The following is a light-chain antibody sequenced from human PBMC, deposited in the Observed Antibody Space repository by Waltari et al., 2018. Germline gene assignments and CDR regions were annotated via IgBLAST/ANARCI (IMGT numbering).Light chain of an antibody. CDR1: QSISNW. J-gene: IGKJ4*01. Sequence: DIQMTQSPSTLSASVGDRVTITGRASQSISNWLAWYQQKPGKAPKLLIYKASTLESGVPSRFSGSGSGTEFTLTISSLQPDDFATYYCQQYNSYSLLTFGGGTKVEIK. V-gene: IGKV1-5*03. CDR3: QQYNSYSLLT. CDR2: KAS.